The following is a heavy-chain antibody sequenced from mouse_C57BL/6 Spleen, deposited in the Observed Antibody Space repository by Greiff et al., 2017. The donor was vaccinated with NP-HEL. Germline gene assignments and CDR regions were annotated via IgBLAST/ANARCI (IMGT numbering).Heavy chain of an antibody. J-gene: IGHJ2*01. V-gene: IGHV3-6*01. Sequence: DVHLVESGPGLVKPSQSLSLTCSVTGYSITSGYYWNWIRQFPGNKLEWMGYISYDGSNNYNPSLKNRISITRDTSKNQFFLKLNSVTTEDTATYYCARRDYYGSSYFDYWGQGTTLTVSS. CDR2: ISYDGSN. D-gene: IGHD1-1*01. CDR1: GYSITSGYY. CDR3: ARRDYYGSSYFDY.